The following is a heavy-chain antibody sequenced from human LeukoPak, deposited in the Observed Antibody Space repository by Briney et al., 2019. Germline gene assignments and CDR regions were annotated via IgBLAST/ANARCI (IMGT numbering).Heavy chain of an antibody. D-gene: IGHD6-19*01. J-gene: IGHJ4*02. V-gene: IGHV4-34*01. CDR1: GGSFSGYY. CDR3: ASEYSSGWYYY. CDR2: INHSGST. Sequence: PSETLSLTCAVYGGSFSGYYWSWIRQPPGKGLEWIGEINHSGSTNYNPSLKSRATISVDTSKNQFSLKLSSVTAADTAVYYCASEYSSGWYYYWGQGTLVTVSS.